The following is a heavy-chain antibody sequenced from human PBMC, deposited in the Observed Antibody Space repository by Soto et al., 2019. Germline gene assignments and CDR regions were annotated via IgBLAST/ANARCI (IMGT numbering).Heavy chain of an antibody. CDR1: GDSVSSNSAA. V-gene: IGHV6-1*01. J-gene: IGHJ3*02. D-gene: IGHD2-2*02. Sequence: SQTLSLTCAISGDSVSSNSAAWNWIRQSPSRGLEWLGRTYYRSKWYNDYAVSVKSRITINPDTSKNQFSLQLNSVTPEDTAVYYCARDRPGGCSSTSCYTLPFDIWGQGTMVTVSS. CDR2: TYYRSKWYN. CDR3: ARDRPGGCSSTSCYTLPFDI.